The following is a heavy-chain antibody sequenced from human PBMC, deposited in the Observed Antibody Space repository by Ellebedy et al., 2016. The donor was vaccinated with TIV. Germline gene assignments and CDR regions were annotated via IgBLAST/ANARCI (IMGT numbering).Heavy chain of an antibody. D-gene: IGHD3-9*01. CDR3: ARGPKQAGYYDDY. Sequence: GGSLRLXCAASGFTFSSYAMSWVRQAPGKGLEWVSSISSSSSYIYYADSVKGRFTISRDNAKNSLYLQMNSLRAADTAVYYCARGPKQAGYYDDYWGQGTLVTVSS. J-gene: IGHJ4*02. V-gene: IGHV3-21*01. CDR2: ISSSSSYI. CDR1: GFTFSSYA.